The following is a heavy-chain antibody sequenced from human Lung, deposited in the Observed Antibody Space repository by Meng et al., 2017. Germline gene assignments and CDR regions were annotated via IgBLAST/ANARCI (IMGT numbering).Heavy chain of an antibody. V-gene: IGHV1-18*01. CDR3: ARGTPGRSYCDY. J-gene: IGHJ4*02. D-gene: IGHD3-10*01. CDR1: DYTFTGYG. CDR2: LGAHPGDT. Sequence: HVQLLQSGAEVKQPGASLNVSCKAFDYTFTGYGVCWVRQAPGQGLEWMAWLGAHPGDTSFAPKFLGRVTVTADTATATAYMELRSLRSDDTAVYYCARGTPGRSYCDYWGLGTLVTVSS.